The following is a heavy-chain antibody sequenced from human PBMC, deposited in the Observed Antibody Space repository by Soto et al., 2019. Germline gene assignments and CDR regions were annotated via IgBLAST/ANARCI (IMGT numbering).Heavy chain of an antibody. J-gene: IGHJ6*02. V-gene: IGHV1-18*01. D-gene: IGHD3-10*01. CDR2: ISAYNGNT. Sequence: ASVKVSCKASGYTFTNYGIGWLRQAPGQGLEWMGWISAYNGNTNYAQKVQGRVTMTTDTSTSRAYMELRSLRSDDTAVYYCARVGYYGSGSYLYYYGMDVWGQGTTVTVSS. CDR3: ARVGYYGSGSYLYYYGMDV. CDR1: GYTFTNYG.